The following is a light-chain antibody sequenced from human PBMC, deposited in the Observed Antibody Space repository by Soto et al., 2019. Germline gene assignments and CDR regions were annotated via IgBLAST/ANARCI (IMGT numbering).Light chain of an antibody. CDR1: KLGDKY. CDR2: QDS. CDR3: QGGDSSTAYEV. V-gene: IGLV3-1*01. J-gene: IGLJ2*01. Sequence: SFELTPPPSVSVSPGQTASVTCSGDKLGDKYACWYQQKPGQSPVLGIYQDSKRPSEIPGRFSGTKSGNTATLNISGTQAMAEADAYCQGGDSSTAYEVVGGGTKRTVL.